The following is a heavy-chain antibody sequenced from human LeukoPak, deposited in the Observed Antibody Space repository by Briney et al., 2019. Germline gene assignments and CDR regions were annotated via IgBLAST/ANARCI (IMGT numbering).Heavy chain of an antibody. CDR1: GFTFSSYG. CDR2: ITGSGDST. J-gene: IGHJ4*02. D-gene: IGHD3-22*01. Sequence: GGTLRLSCAASGFTFSSYGMSWVRQAPGKGLEWVSAITGSGDSTYYADSVKGRFTTSRDNSNNTLYLQMNSLRAEDTAVYYCSKPTEGYYDTSAYYPDNWGQGTLVTVSS. CDR3: SKPTEGYYDTSAYYPDN. V-gene: IGHV3-23*01.